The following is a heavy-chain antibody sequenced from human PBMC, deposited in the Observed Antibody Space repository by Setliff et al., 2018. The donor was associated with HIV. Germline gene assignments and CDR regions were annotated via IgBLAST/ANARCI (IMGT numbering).Heavy chain of an antibody. CDR3: ATDPYYYDSSGHFDS. V-gene: IGHV3-48*01. D-gene: IGHD3-22*01. CDR1: GFTFNVYS. J-gene: IGHJ4*02. Sequence: GGSLRLSCAASGFTFNVYSMNWVCQAPGKGLEWVSYISASTNTIYYADSVKGRFTISRDNARNSLYLQMNSLRAEDTAVYYCATDPYYYDSSGHFDSWGQGTLVTVSS. CDR2: ISASTNTI.